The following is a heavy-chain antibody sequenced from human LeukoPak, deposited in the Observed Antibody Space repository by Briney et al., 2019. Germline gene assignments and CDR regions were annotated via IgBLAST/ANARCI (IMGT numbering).Heavy chain of an antibody. CDR2: INAGNGNT. V-gene: IGHV1-3*01. CDR1: GYTFTSYA. D-gene: IGHD3-10*01. Sequence: ASVKVSCKASGYTFTSYAMHWVRQARGQRLEWMGWINAGNGNTKYSQKFQDRLTTTRDTSASTDYMQLSNLRFEDTAEYYCAREGPPVLLWFGELRSAFDPWGQGTLVTVST. CDR3: AREGPPVLLWFGELRSAFDP. J-gene: IGHJ5*02.